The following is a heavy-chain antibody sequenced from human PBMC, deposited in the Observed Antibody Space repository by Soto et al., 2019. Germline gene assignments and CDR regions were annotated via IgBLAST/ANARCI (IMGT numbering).Heavy chain of an antibody. CDR3: ARGRYCLTGKCFPNWFDS. CDR1: GDSISTVDYF. CDR2: IYKSTTT. J-gene: IGHJ5*01. V-gene: IGHV4-30-4*01. D-gene: IGHD2-15*01. Sequence: PSETLSLTCSVSGDSISTVDYFWAWIRQPPGQALEYIGYIYKSTTTYHNPSFESRVAISLDTSKSQFSLTVTSVTAADTAVYFCARGRYCLTGKCFPNWFDSWGQGTLVTVSS.